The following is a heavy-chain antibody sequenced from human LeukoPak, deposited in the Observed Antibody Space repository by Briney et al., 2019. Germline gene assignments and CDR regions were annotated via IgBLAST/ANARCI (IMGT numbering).Heavy chain of an antibody. J-gene: IGHJ6*02. Sequence: SETLSLTCTVSGGSISSSNYYWGWIRQPPGKGLEWIGSIYYSGSTYYNPSLKSRITMSVDTSKNQFSLNLTSVTAADTAVYYCAEGSGTYYTLYYYGMDVWGQGTTVTVSS. CDR1: GGSISSSNYY. V-gene: IGHV4-39*07. CDR3: AEGSGTYYTLYYYGMDV. D-gene: IGHD3-10*01. CDR2: IYYSGST.